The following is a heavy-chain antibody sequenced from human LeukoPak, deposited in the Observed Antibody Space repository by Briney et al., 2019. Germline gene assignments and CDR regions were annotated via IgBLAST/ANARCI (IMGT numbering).Heavy chain of an antibody. CDR1: GGSISSGGYY. J-gene: IGHJ3*02. V-gene: IGHV4-31*03. D-gene: IGHD3-22*01. Sequence: SETLSLTCTVYGGSISSGGYYWSWIRQHPGKGLEWIGYIYYSGSTYYNPSLKSRVIISVDTSKNQFSLKLSSVTAADTAVYYCAREDGGRVYYDSSGYSDAFDIWGQGTMVTVSS. CDR3: AREDGGRVYYDSSGYSDAFDI. CDR2: IYYSGST.